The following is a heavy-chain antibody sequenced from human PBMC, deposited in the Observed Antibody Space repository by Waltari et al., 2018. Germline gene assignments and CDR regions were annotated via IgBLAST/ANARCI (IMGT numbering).Heavy chain of an antibody. J-gene: IGHJ4*02. D-gene: IGHD4-17*01. CDR3: AREPTVTGENYFDS. CDR2: IATGANRL. CDR1: GFTFKNYA. V-gene: IGHV3-48*03. Sequence: EVQLVESGGGLAQPGGSLRLSCEASGFTFKNYAINWVRQAPGKGLEWVAYIATGANRLYYANSVKGRFTISRDNAKDSLFLQMNSLRAEDTALYFCAREPTVTGENYFDSWGQGALVSVSS.